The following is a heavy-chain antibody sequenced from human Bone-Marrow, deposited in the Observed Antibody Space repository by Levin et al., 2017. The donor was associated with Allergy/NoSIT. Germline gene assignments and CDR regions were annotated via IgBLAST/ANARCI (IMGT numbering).Heavy chain of an antibody. CDR2: ISESGDIT. CDR1: GFRFSDSA. D-gene: IGHD2-15*01. CDR3: AKQYVVGG. Sequence: LSLTCAASGFRFSDSAMNWVRQAPGKGLEWVSSISESGDITDYADSVKGRFAISRDNSRNTLFLQMNSLIPDDTAVYYCAKQYVVGGWGQGTLVTVSS. J-gene: IGHJ4*02. V-gene: IGHV3-23*01.